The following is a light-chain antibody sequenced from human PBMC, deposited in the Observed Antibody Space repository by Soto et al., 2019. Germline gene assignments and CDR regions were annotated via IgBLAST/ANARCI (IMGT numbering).Light chain of an antibody. V-gene: IGKV1-5*03. CDR1: QSISSW. CDR3: QQYNSYST. Sequence: DSQMTQSHSTLSASVGDRVTITGRASQSISSWLAWYQQKPGKATKFLIFKASSLESGVPSRFTGSGSGTEFTLTLSSLPPDDFATYYSQQYNSYSTFGGGTKVDIK. J-gene: IGKJ4*01. CDR2: KAS.